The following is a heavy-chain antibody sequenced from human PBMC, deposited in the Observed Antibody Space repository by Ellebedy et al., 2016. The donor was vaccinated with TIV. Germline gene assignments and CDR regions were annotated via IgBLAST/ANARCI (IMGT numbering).Heavy chain of an antibody. D-gene: IGHD3-16*01. CDR1: GFTFSSYG. V-gene: IGHV3-33*08. CDR2: IWYDGSNK. CDR3: ARDLVAGDKYFQH. J-gene: IGHJ1*01. Sequence: GESLKISCAASGFTFSSYGMHWVRQAPGKGLEWVAVIWYDGSNKYYADSVKGRFTISRDNSKNTLYLQMNSLRAEDTAVYYCARDLVAGDKYFQHWGQGTLVTVSS.